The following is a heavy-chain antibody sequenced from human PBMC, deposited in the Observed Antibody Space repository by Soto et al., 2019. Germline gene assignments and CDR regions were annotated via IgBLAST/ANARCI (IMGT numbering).Heavy chain of an antibody. J-gene: IGHJ5*02. CDR1: GYTLSEVS. V-gene: IGHV1-24*01. CDR3: AIAAYCSGATCYSGYNWFDP. D-gene: IGHD2-2*01. CDR2: FDPENDET. Sequence: GASVKVSCKVSGYTLSEVSIHWVRQTPGKGLEWMGGFDPENDETSYAQKFQGRVTLTEDTSTDTAYLELSSLRSEDTAIYYCAIAAYCSGATCYSGYNWFDPWGQGTQATVSS.